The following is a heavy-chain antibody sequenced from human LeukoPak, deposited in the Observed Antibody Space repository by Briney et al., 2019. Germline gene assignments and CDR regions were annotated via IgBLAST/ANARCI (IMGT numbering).Heavy chain of an antibody. CDR3: EGDSRSVAGLDY. CDR1: GDSISNYY. D-gene: IGHD6-19*01. Sequence: ASETLSLTCTVSGDSISNYYWSWIRQPAGKGLEWIGRTYTSGSTNYNPSLRSRVTMSVDTSKNQFSLRLSSVTSADTAVYYCEGDSRSVAGLDYWGPGTLVTVSS. V-gene: IGHV4-4*07. CDR2: TYTSGST. J-gene: IGHJ4*02.